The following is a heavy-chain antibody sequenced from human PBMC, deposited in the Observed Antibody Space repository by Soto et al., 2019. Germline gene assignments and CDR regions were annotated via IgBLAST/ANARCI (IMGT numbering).Heavy chain of an antibody. Sequence: SVNVSCKSSGGTFSSYSISWGRQAPGQGLEWMGGIIPIFGTANYAQKFQGRVTITADESTSTAYMELSSLRSEDTAVYYCARAGGRLQSLYYFDYWGQGTLVTVSS. D-gene: IGHD3-16*01. V-gene: IGHV1-69*13. J-gene: IGHJ4*02. CDR3: ARAGGRLQSLYYFDY. CDR1: GGTFSSYS. CDR2: IIPIFGTA.